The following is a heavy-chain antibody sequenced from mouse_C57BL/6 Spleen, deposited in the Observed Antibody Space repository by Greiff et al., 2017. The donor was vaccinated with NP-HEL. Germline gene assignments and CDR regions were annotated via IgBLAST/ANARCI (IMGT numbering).Heavy chain of an antibody. V-gene: IGHV1-69*01. Sequence: QLQQPGAELVMPGASVKLSCKASGYTFTSYWMHWVKQRPGQGLEWIGEIDPSDSYTNYNQKFKGKSTLTVDKSSSTAYMQLSSLTSEDSAVYYCARANEFAYWGQGTLVTVSA. CDR1: GYTFTSYW. CDR3: ARANEFAY. J-gene: IGHJ3*01. CDR2: IDPSDSYT.